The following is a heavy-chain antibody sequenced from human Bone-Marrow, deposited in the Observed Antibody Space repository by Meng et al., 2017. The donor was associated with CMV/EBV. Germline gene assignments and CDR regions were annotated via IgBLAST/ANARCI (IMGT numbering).Heavy chain of an antibody. Sequence: YYMSWVRQAPGQGLEWMGWINPNSGGANYAQKFQGRVSMTRDTSISAAYMELSRLRSDNTAVYYCARDVGLECSSARCYSGGGWFDPWGQGTLVTVSS. V-gene: IGHV1-2*02. CDR2: INPNSGGA. CDR3: ARDVGLECSSARCYSGGGWFDP. J-gene: IGHJ5*02. CDR1: YY. D-gene: IGHD2-2*01.